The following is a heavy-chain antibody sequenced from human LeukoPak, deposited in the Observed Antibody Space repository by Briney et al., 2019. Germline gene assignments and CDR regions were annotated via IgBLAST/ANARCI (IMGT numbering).Heavy chain of an antibody. D-gene: IGHD4-17*01. CDR3: VRDADYGDSHFDY. Sequence: GGSLRLSCAASGFTFSSYGMHWVRQAPGKGLEWVAVIWYDGSNKYYADSVKGRFTISRDNSKNTLYLQMNSLRVEDTAVYYSVRDADYGDSHFDYWGQGTLVTVSS. V-gene: IGHV3-33*01. CDR1: GFTFSSYG. J-gene: IGHJ4*02. CDR2: IWYDGSNK.